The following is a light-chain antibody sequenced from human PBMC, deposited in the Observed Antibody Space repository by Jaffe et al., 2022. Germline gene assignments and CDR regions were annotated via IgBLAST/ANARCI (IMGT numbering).Light chain of an antibody. CDR3: QHSKTWPRT. V-gene: IGKV3-15*01. CDR1: QSVSSY. CDR2: DAS. Sequence: EIVMTQSPDTLSVSPGERATLSCRASQSVSSYLAWYQQKPGQAPRLLIYDASTRATGVPARFSGSGSGTEFTLTISSLQSEDFAVYYCQHSKTWPRTFGQGTKVEV. J-gene: IGKJ1*01.